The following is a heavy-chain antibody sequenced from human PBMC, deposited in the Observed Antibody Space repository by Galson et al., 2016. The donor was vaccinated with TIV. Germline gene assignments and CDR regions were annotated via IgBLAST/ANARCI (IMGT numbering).Heavy chain of an antibody. V-gene: IGHV3-74*01. CDR1: GFSFSAYW. CDR2: ISTDGTDT. CDR3: AGGEHEVATGTTLYY. J-gene: IGHJ4*02. Sequence: SLRLSCAASGFSFSAYWMHWVRQAPGKGLVSISRISTDGTDTSYADSVKGRFTISRDNPRYTLYLQMSSLRDEDTAVYYCAGGEHEVATGTTLYYWGKGTLVAVPS. D-gene: IGHD1/OR15-1a*01.